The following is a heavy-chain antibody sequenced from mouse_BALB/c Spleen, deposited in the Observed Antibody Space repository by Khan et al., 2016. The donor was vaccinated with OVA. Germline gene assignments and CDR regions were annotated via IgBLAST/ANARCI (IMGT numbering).Heavy chain of an antibody. D-gene: IGHD1-1*01. CDR3: LRSLYYYGSAYEGLAY. CDR1: GYTFTSYV. J-gene: IGHJ3*01. CDR2: ISPNNDGS. Sequence: VQLQQSGPELVKPGASVKMSCKASGYTFTSYVMHWVKQKPGQGLEWIGYISPNNDGSKYNEKFRSKATLTSDKSSSTAYMELSSLTSEDSAVXYCLRSLYYYGSAYEGLAYWGQGTLVTVSA. V-gene: IGHV1S136*01.